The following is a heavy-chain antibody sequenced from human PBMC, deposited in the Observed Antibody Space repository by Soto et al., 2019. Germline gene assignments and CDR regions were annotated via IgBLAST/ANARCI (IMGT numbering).Heavy chain of an antibody. J-gene: IGHJ6*02. CDR1: GGSISSGDYY. CDR2: IYYSGST. Sequence: QVQLQESGPGLVKPSQTLSLTCTVSGGSISSGDYYWSWIRQPPGKGLEWIGYIYYSGSTYYNPSIQSRVTISVDTSKNQFSLKLSSVTAADTAVYYCVAYYYDSSGYSDYYYGMDVWGQGTTVTVSS. D-gene: IGHD3-22*01. V-gene: IGHV4-30-4*01. CDR3: VAYYYDSSGYSDYYYGMDV.